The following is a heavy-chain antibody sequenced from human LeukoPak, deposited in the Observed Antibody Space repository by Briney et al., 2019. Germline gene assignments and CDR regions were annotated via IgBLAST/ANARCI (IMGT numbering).Heavy chain of an antibody. CDR1: GLIFRSSA. CDR3: AKDSGFSVTYVDF. Sequence: GGSLRLSCSASGLIFRSSAMSWVPQAPAKGLEWVSTMSPSGGTYYADSVKGRFTISRDNSKNTLYLQMNSLRAEDTAIYYCAKDSGFSVTYVDFWGQGTLVTVSS. D-gene: IGHD5/OR15-5a*01. V-gene: IGHV3-23*01. J-gene: IGHJ4*02. CDR2: MSPSGGT.